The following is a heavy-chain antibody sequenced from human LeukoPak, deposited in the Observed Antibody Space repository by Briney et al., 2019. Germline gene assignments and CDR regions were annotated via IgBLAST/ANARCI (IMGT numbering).Heavy chain of an antibody. D-gene: IGHD3-3*01. CDR3: ARAPDDYDFWSGPFDY. J-gene: IGHJ4*02. CDR1: GYTFTNHG. Sequence: GASVNVSCKASGYTFTNHGISWVRQAPGQGLEWMGWISAYSGNTNYAQNLQGRVTMTTDTSTSTAYMELRSLRSYDTAVYYCARAPDDYDFWSGPFDYWGRGTLVTVSS. CDR2: ISAYSGNT. V-gene: IGHV1-18*01.